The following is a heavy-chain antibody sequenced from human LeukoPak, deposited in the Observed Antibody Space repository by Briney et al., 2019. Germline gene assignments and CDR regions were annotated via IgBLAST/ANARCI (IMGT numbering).Heavy chain of an antibody. CDR1: GYTFTNYD. V-gene: IGHV1-2*02. CDR3: ARDPNSSSWFDY. D-gene: IGHD6-13*01. CDR2: INPNSGGT. Sequence: GASVKVSCKASGYTFTNYDFNWVRQATGQGLEWMGWINPNSGGTNYAQKFQGRVTMTRDTSISTAYMELSRLRSDDTAVYYCARDPNSSSWFDYWGQGTLVTVSS. J-gene: IGHJ4*02.